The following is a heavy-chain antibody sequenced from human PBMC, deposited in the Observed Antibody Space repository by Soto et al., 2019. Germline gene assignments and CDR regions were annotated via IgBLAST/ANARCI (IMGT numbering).Heavy chain of an antibody. D-gene: IGHD6-19*01. CDR3: AKCKGKEEWLGYYYGMDV. V-gene: IGHV3-30*18. CDR2: ISYDGSNK. Sequence: GGSLRLSCAASGFTFSSYGMHWVRQAPGKGLEWVAVISYDGSNKYYADSVKGRFTISRDNSKNTLYLQMNSLRAEDTAVYYCAKCKGKEEWLGYYYGMDVWGQGTTVTVSS. CDR1: GFTFSSYG. J-gene: IGHJ6*02.